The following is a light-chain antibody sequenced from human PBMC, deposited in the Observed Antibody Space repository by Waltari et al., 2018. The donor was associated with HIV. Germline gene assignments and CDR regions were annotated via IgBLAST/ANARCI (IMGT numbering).Light chain of an antibody. CDR1: SSDVGNHNY. V-gene: IGLV2-14*01. CDR3: SSYSSTTTVGL. Sequence: QSALTQPASVSGSPGQSITISCTGTSSDVGNHNYVSWYQQHPDNVPKLIIYEVSTRPSGVSTCFSGSKSGNTASLTISGLQAEDEANYYCSSYSSTTTVGLFGGGTKLTVL. J-gene: IGLJ2*01. CDR2: EVS.